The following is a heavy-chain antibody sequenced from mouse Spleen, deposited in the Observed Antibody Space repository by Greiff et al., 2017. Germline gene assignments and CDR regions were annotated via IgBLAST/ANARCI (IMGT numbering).Heavy chain of an antibody. CDR1: GYTFTSYW. D-gene: IGHD3-1*01. V-gene: IGHV1S22*01. Sequence: LKQPGSELVRPGASVKLSCKASGYTFTSYWMHWVKQRPGQGLEWIGNIYPGSGSTNYDEKFKSKATLTVDTSSSTAYMQLSSLTSEDSAVYYCTRRALSRWAMDYWGQGTSVTVSS. CDR2: IYPGSGST. J-gene: IGHJ4*01. CDR3: TRRALSRWAMDY.